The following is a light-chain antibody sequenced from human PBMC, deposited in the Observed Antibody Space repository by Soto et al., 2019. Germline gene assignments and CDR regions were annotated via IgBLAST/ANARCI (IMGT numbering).Light chain of an antibody. CDR2: GAS. CDR3: QQYNNWPKT. Sequence: IVMTQSPATLSVSPGARATLTCRASQGVSSNLAWYQQKPGQAPRLLIYGASTRATGIPARFSGSGSGTEFTLTISSLQSEDFAVYYCQQYNNWPKTFGQGTKVDIK. V-gene: IGKV3-15*01. CDR1: QGVSSN. J-gene: IGKJ1*01.